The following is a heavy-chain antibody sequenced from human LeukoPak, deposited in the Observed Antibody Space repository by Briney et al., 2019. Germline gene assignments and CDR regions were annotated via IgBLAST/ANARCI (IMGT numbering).Heavy chain of an antibody. V-gene: IGHV1-69*06. D-gene: IGHD3-10*01. CDR3: ARQTTMVRGVFDAFGI. J-gene: IGHJ3*02. CDR2: IIPIFGTA. Sequence: GASVKVSCKASGGTFSSYAISWVRQAPGQGLEWMGGIIPIFGTANYAQKFQGRVTITADKSTSTAYMELSSLRSEDTAVYYCARQTTMVRGVFDAFGIWGQGTMVTVSS. CDR1: GGTFSSYA.